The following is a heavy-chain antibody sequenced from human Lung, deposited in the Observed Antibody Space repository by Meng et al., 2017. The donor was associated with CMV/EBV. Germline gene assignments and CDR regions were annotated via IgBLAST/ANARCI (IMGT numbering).Heavy chain of an antibody. CDR3: TTVNWNYYEY. V-gene: IGHV3-15*01. D-gene: IGHD1-1*01. CDR1: GFTISNAK. Sequence: GGSLRLSCAGSGFTISNAKISWVRQAPGKGLEWVARIKPTTEHETIDYAAPVEGRFTISRDDSRNTVYLQMNSLKSEDTAVYFCTTVNWNYYEYWGQGTVVNVSS. CDR2: IKPTTEHETI. J-gene: IGHJ4*02.